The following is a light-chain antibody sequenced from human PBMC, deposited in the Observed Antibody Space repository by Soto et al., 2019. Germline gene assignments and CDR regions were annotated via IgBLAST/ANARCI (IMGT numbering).Light chain of an antibody. J-gene: IGKJ3*01. Sequence: EIGMKQSPATLSLSTGERATXXXXXSQSVSSSFLAWYQQKPGQAPRLLIYAASRRATGIPDRFSGSGSGTDFTLTISRLEPEDFAVYYCQQYGSSGFSFGPGTKVDIK. CDR1: QSVSSSF. CDR2: AAS. CDR3: QQYGSSGFS. V-gene: IGKV3-20*01.